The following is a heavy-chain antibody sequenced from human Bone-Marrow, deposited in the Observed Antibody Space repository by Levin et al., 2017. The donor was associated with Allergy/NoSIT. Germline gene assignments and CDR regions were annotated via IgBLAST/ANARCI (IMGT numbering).Heavy chain of an antibody. V-gene: IGHV4-34*01. D-gene: IGHD6-13*01. CDR2: INHSGST. J-gene: IGHJ4*02. Sequence: GSLRLSCAVYGGSFSGYYWSWIRQPPGKGLEWIGEINHSGSTNYNPSLKSRVTISVDTSKNQFSLKLSSVTAADTAVYYCARGVIAAAGTKAVDYFDYWGQGTLVTVSS. CDR1: GGSFSGYY. CDR3: ARGVIAAAGTKAVDYFDY.